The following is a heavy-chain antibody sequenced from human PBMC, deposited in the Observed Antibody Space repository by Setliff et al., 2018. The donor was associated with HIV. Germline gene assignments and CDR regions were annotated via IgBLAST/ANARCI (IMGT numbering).Heavy chain of an antibody. CDR2: IYTTGST. CDR3: ARATPFVVVPAAPNYYYYMDV. J-gene: IGHJ6*03. D-gene: IGHD2-2*01. Sequence: PSETLSLTCPVSGDSTSSYYWSWIRQPPGKGLEWIGYIYTTGSTNYKASLKSRVTISADTSKNQFSLKLSSVTAADTAVYSCARATPFVVVPAAPNYYYYMDVWGKGTTVTVSS. V-gene: IGHV4-4*09. CDR1: GDSTSSYY.